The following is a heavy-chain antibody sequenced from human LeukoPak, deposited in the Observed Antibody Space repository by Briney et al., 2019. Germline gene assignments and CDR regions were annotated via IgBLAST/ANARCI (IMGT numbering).Heavy chain of an antibody. CDR2: IRGTPYGGTT. CDR3: TRAGKPPYFDY. J-gene: IGHJ4*02. Sequence: PGGSLRLSCAASGFTFSDYSMNWVRQAPGKGPEWVALIRGTPYGGTTEYAASVKGRFTISRDDSKSIAYLQMNSLKTEDTAVYYCTRAGKPPYFDYWGQGTLVIVSS. CDR1: GFTFSDYS. V-gene: IGHV3-49*04.